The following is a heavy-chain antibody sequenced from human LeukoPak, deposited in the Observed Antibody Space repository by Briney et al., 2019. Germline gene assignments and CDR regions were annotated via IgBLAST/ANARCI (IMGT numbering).Heavy chain of an antibody. J-gene: IGHJ6*02. CDR3: ARARTTVTTNGMDV. CDR2: INHSGST. Sequence: PSETLSLTCAVYGGSFSGYYWSWIRQPPGKGLEWIGEINHSGSTNYNPSLKSRVTISVDTSKNQFSLKLSSMTAADTAVYYCARARTTVTTNGMDVWGQGTTVTVSS. CDR1: GGSFSGYY. V-gene: IGHV4-34*01. D-gene: IGHD4-17*01.